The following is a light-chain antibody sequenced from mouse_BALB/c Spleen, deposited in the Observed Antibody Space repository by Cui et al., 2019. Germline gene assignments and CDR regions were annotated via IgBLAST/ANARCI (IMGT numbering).Light chain of an antibody. V-gene: IGKV4-55*01. CDR3: QQWSSYPRT. Sequence: QIVLTQSPAIMSASPGEKVTMTCSAQSSVSYMYWYQQKPGSSPRLLIYDTSNLASGVPVRFSGSGSGTSYSLTISRMEAEDAATYYCQQWSSYPRTFGGGTKLEIK. CDR1: SSVSY. CDR2: DTS. J-gene: IGKJ1*01.